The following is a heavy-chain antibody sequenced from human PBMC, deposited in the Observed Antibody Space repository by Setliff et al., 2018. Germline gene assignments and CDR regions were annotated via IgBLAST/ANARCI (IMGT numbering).Heavy chain of an antibody. Sequence: GESLKISCAASGFIFRDYTMVWVRQVPGEGLEWVAGVIQGGSGLTFYADSVKGRFTISRDNSRNVVYLQMNNLRVEDTALYYCAKDRVPDGVWDFDYWGQGTLVTVSS. V-gene: IGHV3-23*01. CDR3: AKDRVPDGVWDFDY. CDR2: VIQGGSGLT. J-gene: IGHJ4*02. D-gene: IGHD4-17*01. CDR1: GFIFRDYT.